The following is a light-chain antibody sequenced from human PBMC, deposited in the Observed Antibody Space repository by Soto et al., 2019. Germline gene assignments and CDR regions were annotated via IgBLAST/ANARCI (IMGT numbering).Light chain of an antibody. V-gene: IGKV4-1*01. CDR3: LQFYDTPPWT. CDR1: LSFLSNFDNKNC. Sequence: IVWTLSPDSLAVSLGEMVTINCKSSLSFLSNFDNKNCLAWYQQKLGQPPKLLIYWASNRQSGVPHRFSGGGSGTEFTLTISSLQADDVAVYYCLQFYDTPPWTFGQGTKVEIK. CDR2: WAS. J-gene: IGKJ1*01.